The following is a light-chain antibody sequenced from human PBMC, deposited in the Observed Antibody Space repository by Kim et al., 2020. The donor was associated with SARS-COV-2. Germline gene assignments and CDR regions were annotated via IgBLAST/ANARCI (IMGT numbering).Light chain of an antibody. CDR3: QQSYNLPRT. V-gene: IGKV1-39*01. CDR1: QSVSSR. Sequence: YVGDRLTITCRASQSVSSRLNWSQQKPGKAPHLLIYKTSTLPSGVPPMCSGSASGTDFTLPISRLQPEDFATDYCQQSYNLPRTFGQGTKVDIK. CDR2: KTS. J-gene: IGKJ1*01.